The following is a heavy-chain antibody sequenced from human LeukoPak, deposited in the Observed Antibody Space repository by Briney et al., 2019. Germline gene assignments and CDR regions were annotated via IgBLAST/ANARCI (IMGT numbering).Heavy chain of an antibody. Sequence: GASVKVSCKASGYTFTSYDINWVRQATGQGLEWMGWMNPNSGNTGYAQKFQGRVTMTRNTSISTAYMELSSLRSEDTAVYYCARGGVYYDFWSGYYRTPYFDYWGQGTLVTVSS. CDR2: MNPNSGNT. CDR1: GYTFTSYD. D-gene: IGHD3-3*01. J-gene: IGHJ4*02. CDR3: ARGGVYYDFWSGYYRTPYFDY. V-gene: IGHV1-8*01.